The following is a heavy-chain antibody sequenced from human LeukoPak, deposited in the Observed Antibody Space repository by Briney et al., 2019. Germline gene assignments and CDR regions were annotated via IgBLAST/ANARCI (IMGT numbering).Heavy chain of an antibody. V-gene: IGHV3-48*01. CDR1: EFTFSSHS. D-gene: IGHD1-1*01. J-gene: IGHJ4*02. CDR3: ARDYPTSGIVTIFDY. Sequence: GGSLRLSCAASEFTFSSHSMNWVRQAPGKGLEWVSYISSSSSIIYYAESVKGRFTISRDNAKNSLYLQMSSLRAEDTAVYYCARDYPTSGIVTIFDYWGQGTLVTVSS. CDR2: ISSSSSII.